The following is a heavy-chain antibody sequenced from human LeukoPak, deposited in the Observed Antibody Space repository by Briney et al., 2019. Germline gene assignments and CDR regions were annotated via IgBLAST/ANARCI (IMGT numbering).Heavy chain of an antibody. CDR2: IYHSGST. CDR1: GYSISSGYY. V-gene: IGHV4-38-2*02. D-gene: IGHD6-6*01. J-gene: IGHJ4*02. CDR3: ASYSSSSLRYDFDY. Sequence: SETLSHTCIVSGYSISSGYYWGWIRQPPGKGLEWIGSIYHSGSTYYNPSLKSRVTISVDTSKNQFSLELSSVTAADTAVYYCASYSSSSLRYDFDYWGQGTLVIVSS.